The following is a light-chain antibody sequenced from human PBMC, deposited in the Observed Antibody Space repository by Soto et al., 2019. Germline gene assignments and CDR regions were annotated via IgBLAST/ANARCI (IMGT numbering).Light chain of an antibody. J-gene: IGLJ3*02. V-gene: IGLV4-69*01. CDR2: LNSDGSH. Sequence: QPVLTQSSSASASLGASVRLTCTLSSGHSNYAIAWHQQQPEKGPRYLMKLNSDGSHTKGDGIPDRFSGSSSGAERYLTISSLQSEDEADYYCQTWGTGIRVFGGGTKVTVL. CDR3: QTWGTGIRV. CDR1: SGHSNYA.